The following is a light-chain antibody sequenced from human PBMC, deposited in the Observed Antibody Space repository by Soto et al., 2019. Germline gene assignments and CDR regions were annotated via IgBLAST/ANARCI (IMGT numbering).Light chain of an antibody. CDR3: QQYGSSSWT. CDR2: TAS. CDR1: QSVSSSY. J-gene: IGKJ1*01. V-gene: IGKV3-20*01. Sequence: EIILTQSPDTLSLSPGERATLSCMASQSVSSSYLAWYQQKPGQAPRLLIFTASSGASGVPDRFSGSGSGTEFTLTISRLEPEDFAVYYCQQYGSSSWTFGQGTKVDIK.